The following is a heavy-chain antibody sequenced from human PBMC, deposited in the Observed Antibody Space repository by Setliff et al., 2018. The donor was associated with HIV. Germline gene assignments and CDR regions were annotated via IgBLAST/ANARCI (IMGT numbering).Heavy chain of an antibody. D-gene: IGHD6-25*01. J-gene: IGHJ4*02. CDR1: GYDFKIYD. CDR2: INPGTGNT. Sequence: ASVKVSCKASGYDFKIYDINWVRQVAGQGLEWMGWINPGTGNTGYPQNFSGRDTMTRNTSINTVYMELSSRRSEDTAIYFCARGKIPSWRLTMFDFWGQGTPVTVSS. V-gene: IGHV1-8*01. CDR3: ARGKIPSWRLTMFDF.